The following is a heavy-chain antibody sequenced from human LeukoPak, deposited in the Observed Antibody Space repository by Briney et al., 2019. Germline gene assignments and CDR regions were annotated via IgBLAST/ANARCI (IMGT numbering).Heavy chain of an antibody. D-gene: IGHD2-15*01. Sequence: ASVKVSCKASGGTFSSYAISWVRQAPGQGLEWMGGIIPIFGTANYAQKFQGRVTITADESTSTAYMELSSLRSEDTAVYYCASQRYCSGGSCYLLNYAFDIWGQGTMVTVSS. CDR3: ASQRYCSGGSCYLLNYAFDI. CDR2: IIPIFGTA. V-gene: IGHV1-69*13. CDR1: GGTFSSYA. J-gene: IGHJ3*02.